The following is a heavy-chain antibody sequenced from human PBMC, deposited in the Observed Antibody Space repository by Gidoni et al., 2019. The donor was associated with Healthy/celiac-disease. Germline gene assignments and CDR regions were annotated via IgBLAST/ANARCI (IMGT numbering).Heavy chain of an antibody. CDR3: AKDIGFNGYYFDY. J-gene: IGHJ4*02. V-gene: IGHV3-30*18. Sequence: QVQLVESGGGVVQPGRSLRLSCAASGFTFRSYGMHWVRQAPGKGLEWVAVISYDGSNKYYADSVKGRFTISRDNSKNTLYLQMNSLRAEDTAVYYCAKDIGFNGYYFDYWGQGTLVTVSS. D-gene: IGHD3-10*01. CDR2: ISYDGSNK. CDR1: GFTFRSYG.